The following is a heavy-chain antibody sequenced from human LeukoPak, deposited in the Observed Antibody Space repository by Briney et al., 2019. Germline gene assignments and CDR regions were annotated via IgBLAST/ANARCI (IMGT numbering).Heavy chain of an antibody. CDR2: IRYDGSNK. D-gene: IGHD6-13*01. CDR1: GFTFSSYG. Sequence: GGTLRLSCAASGFTFSSYGMSWVRQAPGKGLEWVAFIRYDGSNKYYADSVKGRFTISRDNSKNTLYLQMNSLRAEDTAVYYCAKDRCVAAGCNWFDPWGQGTLVTVSS. J-gene: IGHJ5*02. CDR3: AKDRCVAAGCNWFDP. V-gene: IGHV3-30*02.